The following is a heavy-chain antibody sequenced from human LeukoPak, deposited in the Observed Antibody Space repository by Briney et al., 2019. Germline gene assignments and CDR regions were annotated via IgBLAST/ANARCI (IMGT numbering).Heavy chain of an antibody. CDR2: IKEDGTEE. CDR3: ARVPPVSRDTSAYRPLDY. CDR1: GFTFSNSW. D-gene: IGHD3-22*01. Sequence: PGGSLRLSCAASGFTFSNSWMNWVRQAPGKGLEWVANIKEDGTEEDYLESVKGRFTISRDNAQNSLYLQMNSLRAEDTAVYYCARVPPVSRDTSAYRPLDYWGQGTLVTVSS. V-gene: IGHV3-7*01. J-gene: IGHJ4*02.